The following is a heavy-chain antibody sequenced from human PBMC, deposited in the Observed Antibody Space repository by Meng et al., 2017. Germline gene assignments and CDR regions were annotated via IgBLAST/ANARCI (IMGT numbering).Heavy chain of an antibody. Sequence: QVQLVPSGGEVKKPGSSVKVSCKASGGTFSSYTISWVRQAPGQGLEWMGRIIPILGIANYAQKFQGRVTITADKSTSTAYMELSSLRSEDTAVYYCARDLSGSGTFDYWGQGTLVTVSS. D-gene: IGHD3-10*01. CDR3: ARDLSGSGTFDY. J-gene: IGHJ4*02. CDR1: GGTFSSYT. V-gene: IGHV1-69*08. CDR2: IIPILGIA.